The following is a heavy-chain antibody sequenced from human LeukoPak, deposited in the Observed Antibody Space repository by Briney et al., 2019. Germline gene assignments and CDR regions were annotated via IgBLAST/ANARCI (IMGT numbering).Heavy chain of an antibody. Sequence: ETLSLTFTVSGGSIRSYYWSWIRQSPGRGLEWIGYVSYSGNTNYNPSLKSRVTMSLDTSKNQFSLNLSSVTAADTAVYYCARNWHDYAFDIWGQGTMVTVSS. D-gene: IGHD1-1*01. CDR2: VSYSGNT. CDR3: ARNWHDYAFDI. V-gene: IGHV4-59*08. CDR1: GGSIRSYY. J-gene: IGHJ3*02.